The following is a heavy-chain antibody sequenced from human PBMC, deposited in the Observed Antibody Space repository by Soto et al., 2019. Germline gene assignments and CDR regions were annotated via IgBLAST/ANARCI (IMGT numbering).Heavy chain of an antibody. CDR3: ARESAGVW. CDR1: GGTFSSYT. CDR2: IIPILGIA. V-gene: IGHV1-69*08. Sequence: QVQLVQSGAEVKKPGSSVKVSCKASGGTFSSYTISWVRQAPGQGLEWMGRIIPILGIANYAQKFQGRFTITADKSTSTAYLELSSMRSEDTAVYYCARESAGVWWGQGTLVTVSS. D-gene: IGHD3-10*01. J-gene: IGHJ4*02.